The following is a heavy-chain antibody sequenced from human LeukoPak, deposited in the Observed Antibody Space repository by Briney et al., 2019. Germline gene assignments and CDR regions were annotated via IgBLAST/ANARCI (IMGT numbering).Heavy chain of an antibody. V-gene: IGHV4-59*01. J-gene: IGHJ4*02. Sequence: TSETLSLTCTVSGGSISSYYWSWIRQPPGKGLEWIGYIYYSGFTNYNPSLKSRVTISVDTSKNQFSLKLTSVTAADTAVYCCAREAGSGSLDYWGQGTLVTVSA. CDR1: GGSISSYY. D-gene: IGHD3-10*01. CDR2: IYYSGFT. CDR3: AREAGSGSLDY.